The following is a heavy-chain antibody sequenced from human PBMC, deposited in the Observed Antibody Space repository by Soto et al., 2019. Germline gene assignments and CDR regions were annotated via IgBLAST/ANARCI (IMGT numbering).Heavy chain of an antibody. CDR2: INPSGGST. V-gene: IGHV1-46*01. CDR3: ARAPLAYCGGDCYSDYFDY. Sequence: ASVKVSCTASGYTFTSYYMHWVRQAPGQGLEWMGIINPSGGSTSYAQKFQGRVTMTRDTSTSTVYMELSSLRSEDTAVYYCARAPLAYCGGDCYSDYFDYWGQGTLVTVSS. J-gene: IGHJ4*02. CDR1: GYTFTSYY. D-gene: IGHD2-21*02.